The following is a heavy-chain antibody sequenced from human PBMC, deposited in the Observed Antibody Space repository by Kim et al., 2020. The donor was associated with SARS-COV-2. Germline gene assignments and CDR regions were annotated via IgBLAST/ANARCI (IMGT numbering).Heavy chain of an antibody. Sequence: GGSLRLSCAASGFVFSHYAMYWVRQAPGKGLEWVALISYDGSTEFYAESVKGRFTISRDDSKNTLYLQMNSLSAEDTALYYCGRERTGYYIECWGQGNL. V-gene: IGHV3-30*04. J-gene: IGHJ4*02. CDR2: ISYDGSTE. CDR3: GRERTGYYIEC. CDR1: GFVFSHYA. D-gene: IGHD3-9*01.